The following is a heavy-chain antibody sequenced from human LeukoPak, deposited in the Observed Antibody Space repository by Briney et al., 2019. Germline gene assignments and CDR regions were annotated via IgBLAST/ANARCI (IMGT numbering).Heavy chain of an antibody. CDR1: GFSITLNY. Sequence: HPGGSLRLSCEVSGFSITLNYMSWVRQAPGKGLEWVSVIYTSGDTYYADSVKGRFTISRDNSKNTVFLQMNDLRAEDTAVYYCATQPQGTGFDYWGQGTLVIVSS. CDR3: ATQPQGTGFDY. V-gene: IGHV3-66*04. CDR2: IYTSGDT. J-gene: IGHJ4*02.